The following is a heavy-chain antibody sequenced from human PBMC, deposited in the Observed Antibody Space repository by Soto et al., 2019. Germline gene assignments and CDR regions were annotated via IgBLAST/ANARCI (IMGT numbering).Heavy chain of an antibody. CDR2: IYYSGST. Sequence: QVQLQESGPGLVKPSQTLSLTCTVSGGSISSGDYYWSWIRQPPGKGLEWIGYIYYSGSTYYNPSLKSRVTISVDTSKNQFSLKLSSVTAADTAVYYCARAYYDFWSGYFPARPTKTTSNWFDPWGQGTLVTVSS. J-gene: IGHJ5*02. D-gene: IGHD3-3*01. CDR3: ARAYYDFWSGYFPARPTKTTSNWFDP. CDR1: GGSISSGDYY. V-gene: IGHV4-30-4*01.